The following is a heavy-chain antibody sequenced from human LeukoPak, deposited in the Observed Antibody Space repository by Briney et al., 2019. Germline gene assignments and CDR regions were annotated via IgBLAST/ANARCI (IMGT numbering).Heavy chain of an antibody. CDR2: IYYSGST. V-gene: IGHV4-59*01. Sequence: SETLSLTCTVSGGSISSYYWSWIRQPPGKGLEWIGYIYYSGSTNYNPSLKSRVTISVDTSKNQFSLKLSSVTAADTAVYYCARGLGGSYYGDFDYWGQGTLVTVSS. CDR3: ARGLGGSYYGDFDY. D-gene: IGHD1-26*01. CDR1: GGSISSYY. J-gene: IGHJ4*02.